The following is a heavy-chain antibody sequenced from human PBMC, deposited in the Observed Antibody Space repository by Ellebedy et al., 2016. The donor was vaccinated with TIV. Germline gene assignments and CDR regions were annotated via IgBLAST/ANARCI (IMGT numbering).Heavy chain of an antibody. Sequence: AASVQVSCKVSGYTLTELYIQWARQAPGKGLEWMGCFDPEDGETIYTQKFQGRVTMTEDTSTNTAYMELSSLRPEDTAVYYCATDRDILTPGYWGQGTLVTVSS. D-gene: IGHD2-21*02. CDR3: ATDRDILTPGY. J-gene: IGHJ4*02. V-gene: IGHV1-24*01. CDR1: GYTLTELY. CDR2: FDPEDGET.